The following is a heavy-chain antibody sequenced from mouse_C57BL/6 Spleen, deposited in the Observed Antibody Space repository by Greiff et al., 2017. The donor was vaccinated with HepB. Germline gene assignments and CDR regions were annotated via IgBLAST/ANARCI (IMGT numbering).Heavy chain of an antibody. J-gene: IGHJ4*01. CDR2: IDPSDSYT. V-gene: IGHV1-69*01. CDR3: ARPDGNYVGYTMDY. D-gene: IGHD2-1*01. Sequence: QVQLKQPGAELVMPGASVKLSCKASGYTFTSYWMHWVKQRPGQGLEWIGEIDPSDSYTNYNQKFKGKSTLTVDKSSSTAYMQLSSLTSEDSAVYYCARPDGNYVGYTMDYWGQGTSVTVSS. CDR1: GYTFTSYW.